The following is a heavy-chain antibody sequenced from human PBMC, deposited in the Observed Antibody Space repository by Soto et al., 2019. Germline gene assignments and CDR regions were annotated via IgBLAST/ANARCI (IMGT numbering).Heavy chain of an antibody. Sequence: EVQLVESGGGLVKPGGSLRLSCAASGFTDSSYSMNWVRQAPGKGLEWVSSISSSSSYIYYADSVKGRFTISRDNAKNSLYLQMNSLRAEDTAVYYCARAPYYYDSRGYWAYWGQGTLVTVSS. V-gene: IGHV3-21*01. D-gene: IGHD3-22*01. CDR3: ARAPYYYDSRGYWAY. J-gene: IGHJ4*02. CDR2: ISSSSSYI. CDR1: GFTDSSYS.